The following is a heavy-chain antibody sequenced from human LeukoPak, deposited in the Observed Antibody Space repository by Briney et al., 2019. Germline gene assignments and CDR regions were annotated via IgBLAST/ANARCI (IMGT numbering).Heavy chain of an antibody. CDR1: GFAFSHYW. Sequence: GSLRLSCAASGFAFSHYWMTWVRQAPGKGLEWIGEINHSGSTNYNPSLKSRVTISVDTSKNQFSLKLSSVTAADTAVYYCSSRGLTFDYWGQGTLVTVSS. CDR2: INHSGST. J-gene: IGHJ4*02. CDR3: SSRGLTFDY. D-gene: IGHD1-26*01. V-gene: IGHV4-34*01.